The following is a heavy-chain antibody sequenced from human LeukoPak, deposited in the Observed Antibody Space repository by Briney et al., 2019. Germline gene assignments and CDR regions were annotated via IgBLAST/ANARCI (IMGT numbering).Heavy chain of an antibody. V-gene: IGHV3-20*04. J-gene: IGHJ6*02. Sequence: GGSLRLSCAASGFTFDDHGMNWVRQAPGKGLEWVAGITWNGGSTGYADSVKGRFTISRDNAKNSLYLQMSSLRAEDTALYYCARGRHASVGYGLDVWGQGTTVTVSS. CDR3: ARGRHASVGYGLDV. CDR2: ITWNGGST. CDR1: GFTFDDHG.